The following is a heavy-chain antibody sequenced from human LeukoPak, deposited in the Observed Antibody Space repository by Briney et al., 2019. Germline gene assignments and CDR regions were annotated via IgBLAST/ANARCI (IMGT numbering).Heavy chain of an antibody. CDR1: GYTFTSYY. CDR2: INPSGGST. J-gene: IGHJ4*02. Sequence: ASVKVSCKASGYTFTSYYMHWVRQARGQGLEWMGIINPSGGSTSYAQKFQGRVTMTRDTSTSTVYMELSSLRSEDTAVYYCARAIAVAGVDYWGQGTLVTVSS. D-gene: IGHD6-19*01. CDR3: ARAIAVAGVDY. V-gene: IGHV1-46*03.